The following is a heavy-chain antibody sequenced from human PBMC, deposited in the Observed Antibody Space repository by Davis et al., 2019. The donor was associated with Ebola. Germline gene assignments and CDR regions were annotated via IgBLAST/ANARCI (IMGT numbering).Heavy chain of an antibody. J-gene: IGHJ3*02. Sequence: GGSLRLSCAASGFTLSRYAMHWVRQAPGQGLGWVAVIWYDGSNKYYAESVKGRFTISRDNSKNTLYLQMNSLRAEDTAVYYCARDAGIEQPSDAFDIWGQGTMVTVSS. V-gene: IGHV3-33*08. D-gene: IGHD1/OR15-1a*01. CDR1: GFTLSRYA. CDR3: ARDAGIEQPSDAFDI. CDR2: IWYDGSNK.